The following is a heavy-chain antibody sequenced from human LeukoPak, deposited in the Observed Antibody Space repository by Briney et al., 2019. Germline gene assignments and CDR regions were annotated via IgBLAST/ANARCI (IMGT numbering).Heavy chain of an antibody. J-gene: IGHJ6*03. CDR3: ARNGVTSGARNYYYYMDV. Sequence: SETLSLTCTVSGGSISSYYWSWIRHPAGKGLEWMGRIYTSGNTNYNPSLKSRVTMSVDTSKSQFSLKLNSVTAADTAVYYCARNGVTSGARNYYYYMDVWGKGTTVTVSS. CDR2: IYTSGNT. D-gene: IGHD2-21*02. V-gene: IGHV4-4*07. CDR1: GGSISSYY.